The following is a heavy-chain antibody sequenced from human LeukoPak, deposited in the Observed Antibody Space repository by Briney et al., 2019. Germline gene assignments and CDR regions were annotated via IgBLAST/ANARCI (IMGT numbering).Heavy chain of an antibody. CDR3: AREGQWVGFDP. D-gene: IGHD6-19*01. J-gene: IGHJ5*02. CDR1: GYSISTGSY. V-gene: IGHV4-38-2*02. CDR2: VYHSGSS. Sequence: PSETLSLTCTVSGYSISTGSYWGWIRQPPGKGLEWIGSVYHSGSSYSNPSLRSRVTISVDTSKNQFSLDLRSVTAADTAVYYCAREGQWVGFDPWGQGTQVIVSS.